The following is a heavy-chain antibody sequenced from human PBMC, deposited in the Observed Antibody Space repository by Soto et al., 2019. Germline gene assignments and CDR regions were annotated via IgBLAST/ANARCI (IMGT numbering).Heavy chain of an antibody. CDR1: HGSINGYF. CDR3: ARTVGSAGWNDY. D-gene: IGHD1-1*01. V-gene: IGHV4-59*01. CDR2: VHHTGST. Sequence: PSETLSLTCTVSHGSINGYFWNWVRQPPGKGLEWIGCVHHTGSTNYNPSLKSRVTISLDTSKNQFSLKLRSVTSADTAIYYCARTVGSAGWNDYWGQGTLVTVSS. J-gene: IGHJ4*02.